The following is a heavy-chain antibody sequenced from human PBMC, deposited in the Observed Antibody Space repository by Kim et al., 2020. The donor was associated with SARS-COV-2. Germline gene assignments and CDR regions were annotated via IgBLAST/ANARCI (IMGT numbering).Heavy chain of an antibody. Sequence: SETLSLTCAVYGGSFSGYYWSWIRQPPGKGLEWIGEINHSGNTNYNPSLKSRVTISVDTSKNQFSLKLSSVTAADTAVYYCARATRWLHRGVDYWGQEP. D-gene: IGHD5-12*01. CDR2: INHSGNT. CDR3: ARATRWLHRGVDY. V-gene: IGHV4-34*01. CDR1: GGSFSGYY. J-gene: IGHJ4*01.